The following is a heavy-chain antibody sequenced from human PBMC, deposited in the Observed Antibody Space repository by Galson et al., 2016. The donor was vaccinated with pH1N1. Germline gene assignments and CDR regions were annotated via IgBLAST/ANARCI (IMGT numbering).Heavy chain of an antibody. Sequence: TLSLTCTVSGASVTRGDSYWSWIRQHPGKGLEWIGYIDNSGSTYCKSSLKSRITISVDTSKNQVSLRLSSVTAADTAVYYCARRFFEYLEGLPTDAFDLWGPGTMVTVSS. J-gene: IGHJ3*01. CDR3: ARRFFEYLEGLPTDAFDL. D-gene: IGHD3-3*01. CDR2: IDNSGST. CDR1: GASVTRGDSY. V-gene: IGHV4-31*03.